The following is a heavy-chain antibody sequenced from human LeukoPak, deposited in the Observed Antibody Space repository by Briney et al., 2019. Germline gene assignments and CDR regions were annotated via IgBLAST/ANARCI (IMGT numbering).Heavy chain of an antibody. V-gene: IGHV3-21*01. J-gene: IGHJ4*02. CDR2: ISYLSSHV. CDR3: GRAFPPLRTSSAGDL. CDR1: GFTFSDYD. Sequence: GGSLRLSCSASGFTFSDYDMNWVRQAPGKGLEWISSISYLSSHVYYGDSVKGRFSISRDNAKNSLYLQMNSLGAEDTAIYYCGRAFPPLRTSSAGDLWGQGILVTVSS. D-gene: IGHD3-16*01.